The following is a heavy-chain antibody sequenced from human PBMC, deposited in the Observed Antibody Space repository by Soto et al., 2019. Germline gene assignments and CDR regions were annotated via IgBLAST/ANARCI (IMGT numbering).Heavy chain of an antibody. CDR3: ASTYYYDSSGSGPTTGAFDY. Sequence: ASETLSLTCTVSGGSISSYYWSWIRQPPGKGLEWIGYIYYSGSTNYNPSLKSRVTISVDTSKIQFSLKLSPVTAADTAVYYCASTYYYDSSGSGPTTGAFDYWGQGTLVTVSS. V-gene: IGHV4-59*01. CDR1: GGSISSYY. CDR2: IYYSGST. D-gene: IGHD3-22*01. J-gene: IGHJ4*02.